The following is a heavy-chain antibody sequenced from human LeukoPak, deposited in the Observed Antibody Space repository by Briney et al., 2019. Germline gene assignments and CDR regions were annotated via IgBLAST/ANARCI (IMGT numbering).Heavy chain of an antibody. CDR2: INPNSGDT. D-gene: IGHD5-12*01. Sequence: ASVKVSCKASGYTFTDYYMHWVRQAPGQGLEWMGWINPNSGDTYYAQKFQGRVTMTRDTSISTAYMELSRLKSDDTAVYYCARGGLIVATLFSAFDIWGQGTMVTVSS. J-gene: IGHJ3*02. CDR1: GYTFTDYY. CDR3: ARGGLIVATLFSAFDI. V-gene: IGHV1-2*02.